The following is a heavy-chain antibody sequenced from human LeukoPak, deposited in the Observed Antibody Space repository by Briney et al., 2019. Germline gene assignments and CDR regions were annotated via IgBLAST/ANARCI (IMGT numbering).Heavy chain of an antibody. CDR1: GFTFSSCS. Sequence: GGSLRLSCAASGFTFSSCSMNWVRQAPGKGLEWVSSISSSSSYIYYADSVKGRFTISRDNAKNSLYLQINSLRAEDTAVYYCARSSYSSSSSVWGQGTMVTVSS. J-gene: IGHJ3*01. CDR2: ISSSSSYI. CDR3: ARSSYSSSSSV. D-gene: IGHD6-6*01. V-gene: IGHV3-21*04.